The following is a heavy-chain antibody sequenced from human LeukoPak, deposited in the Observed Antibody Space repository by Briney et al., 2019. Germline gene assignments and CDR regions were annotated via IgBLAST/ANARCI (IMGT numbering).Heavy chain of an antibody. CDR2: IYSGGST. D-gene: IGHD1-26*01. CDR1: GFTVSSNY. J-gene: IGHJ4*02. V-gene: IGHV3-53*01. Sequence: GGSLRLSCAASGFTVSSNYMSWVRQAPGKGLEWVSVIYSGGSTYYADSVKGRFTISRDNSKNTLYVQMNSLRAEDTAVYYCAKAGRYWDFDYWGQGTLVTVSS. CDR3: AKAGRYWDFDY.